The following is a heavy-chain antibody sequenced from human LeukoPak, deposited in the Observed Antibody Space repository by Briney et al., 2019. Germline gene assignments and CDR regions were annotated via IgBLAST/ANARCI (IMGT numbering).Heavy chain of an antibody. V-gene: IGHV4-59*01. Sequence: SETLSLTCTVSGGSISSYYWSWIRQPPGKGLERIGYIYYSGSTNYNPSLKSRVTISVDTSKNQFSLKLSSVTAADTAVYYCARNYYYYGMDVWGQGTTVTVSS. CDR1: GGSISSYY. CDR3: ARNYYYYGMDV. CDR2: IYYSGST. J-gene: IGHJ6*02.